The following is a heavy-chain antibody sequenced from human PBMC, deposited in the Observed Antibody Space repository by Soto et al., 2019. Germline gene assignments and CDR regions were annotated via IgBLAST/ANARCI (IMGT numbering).Heavy chain of an antibody. CDR1: GYTFTGYY. CDR3: AREFGGSYYEYYGMDV. D-gene: IGHD1-26*01. Sequence: QVQLVQSGAEVKKPGASVKVSCKASGYTFTGYYMHWVRQAPGQGLEWMGWINPNSGGTNYAQKFQGWVTMTRDTSISTAYMELSRLRSDDTAVYYCAREFGGSYYEYYGMDVWGQGTTVTVSS. J-gene: IGHJ6*02. CDR2: INPNSGGT. V-gene: IGHV1-2*04.